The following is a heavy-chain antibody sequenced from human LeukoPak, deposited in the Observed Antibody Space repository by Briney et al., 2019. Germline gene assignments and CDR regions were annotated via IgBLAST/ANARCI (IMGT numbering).Heavy chain of an antibody. Sequence: GGSLRLSCAASGFTFSSYGMNWVRQAPGKGLEWVSSISSSSSYIYYADSVKGRFTISRDNAKNSLYLQMNSLRAEDTAVYYCARDLRYSSSSRSGFDIWGQGTMVTVSS. CDR2: ISSSSSYI. D-gene: IGHD6-13*01. CDR3: ARDLRYSSSSRSGFDI. CDR1: GFTFSSYG. J-gene: IGHJ3*02. V-gene: IGHV3-21*01.